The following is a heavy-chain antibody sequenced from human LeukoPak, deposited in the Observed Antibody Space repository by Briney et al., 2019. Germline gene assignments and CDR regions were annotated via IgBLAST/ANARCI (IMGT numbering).Heavy chain of an antibody. CDR3: ARVRRSSGAFDY. CDR1: GFTVSSNY. J-gene: IGHJ4*02. D-gene: IGHD6-6*01. CDR2: IYSGGST. Sequence: GGSLRLSCAASGFTVSSNYMSWVRQAPGKGLEWVSVIYSGGSTYYADSVKGLFTISRHNSKNTLYLQMNSLRAEDTAVYYCARVRRSSGAFDYWGQGTLVTVSS. V-gene: IGHV3-53*04.